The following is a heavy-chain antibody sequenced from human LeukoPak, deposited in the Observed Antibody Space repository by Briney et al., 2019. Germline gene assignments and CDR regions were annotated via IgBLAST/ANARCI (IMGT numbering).Heavy chain of an antibody. CDR3: ARDGAEGDDSAFEV. CDR2: RRSKSKKYTT. V-gene: IGHV3-72*01. Sequence: GGSLRLSCAASGFTLSANLMDWVRQAPGKGLEWIGRRRSKSKKYTTEYAASVKGRFIISGDESRNSMFLQLNSLKTEDTAMYYCARDGAEGDDSAFEVWGQGTMVTVSS. J-gene: IGHJ3*01. D-gene: IGHD3-22*01. CDR1: GFTLSANL.